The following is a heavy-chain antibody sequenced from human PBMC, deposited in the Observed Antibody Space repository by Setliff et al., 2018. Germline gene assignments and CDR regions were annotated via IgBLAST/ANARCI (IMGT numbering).Heavy chain of an antibody. Sequence: VASVKVSCKASGGTFSSYAISWVRQAPGQGLEWMGGIIPIFGTANYAQKFQGRVTITTDESTSTAYMELSSLRSEDTAVYYCAREGGELQASYFDYWGQGTLVTVSS. CDR3: AREGGELQASYFDY. J-gene: IGHJ4*02. D-gene: IGHD1-7*01. CDR2: IIPIFGTA. V-gene: IGHV1-69*05. CDR1: GGTFSSYA.